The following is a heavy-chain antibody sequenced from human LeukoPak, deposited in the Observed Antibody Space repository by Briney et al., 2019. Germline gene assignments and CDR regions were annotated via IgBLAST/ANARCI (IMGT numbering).Heavy chain of an antibody. Sequence: PGGSLRLSCAASGFTFSSYAMSWVRQAPGKGLEWVSAISGSGGSTYYADSVKGRFTISRDNSKNTLYLQMNSLRAEDTAVYYCAKKGPAVTTDYYYYYGMDVWGQGTTVTVSS. J-gene: IGHJ6*02. D-gene: IGHD4-17*01. CDR2: ISGSGGST. CDR1: GFTFSSYA. V-gene: IGHV3-23*01. CDR3: AKKGPAVTTDYYYYYGMDV.